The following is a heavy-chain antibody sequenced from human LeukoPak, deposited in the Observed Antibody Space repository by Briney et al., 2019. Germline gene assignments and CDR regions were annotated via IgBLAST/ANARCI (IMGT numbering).Heavy chain of an antibody. V-gene: IGHV4-34*01. CDR1: GGSFSGYY. D-gene: IGHD6-13*01. CDR3: ARVQGLIAAAGDYFDY. Sequence: SETLSLTCAVYGGSFSGYYWSWIRQPPGKGLEWIGEINHSGSTNYNPSLKSRVTISVDTSKNQFSLKLSSVTAADTAVYYCARVQGLIAAAGDYFDYWGQGTLVTVSS. CDR2: INHSGST. J-gene: IGHJ4*02.